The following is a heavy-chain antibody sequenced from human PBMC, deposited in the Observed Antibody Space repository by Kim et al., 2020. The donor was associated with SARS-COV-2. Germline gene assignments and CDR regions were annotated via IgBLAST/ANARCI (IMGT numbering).Heavy chain of an antibody. Sequence: SETLSLTCAVYGGSFSGYYWSWIRQPPGKGLEWIGEINHSGSTNYNPSLKSRVTISVDTSKNQFSLKLSSVTAADTAVYYCARDYYYGSGSYRYWGQGTLVTVSS. CDR2: INHSGST. J-gene: IGHJ4*02. V-gene: IGHV4-34*01. CDR1: GGSFSGYY. D-gene: IGHD3-10*01. CDR3: ARDYYYGSGSYRY.